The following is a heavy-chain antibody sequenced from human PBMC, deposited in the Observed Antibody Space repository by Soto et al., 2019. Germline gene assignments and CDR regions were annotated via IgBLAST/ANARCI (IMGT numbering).Heavy chain of an antibody. D-gene: IGHD3-16*01. CDR2: INPGGGST. J-gene: IGHJ4*02. V-gene: IGHV1-46*03. CDR3: ARIGSYHGFDY. CDR1: GYIFTSYY. Sequence: ASVKVSCKASGYIFTSYYVHWLRQAPGQGLEWMGLINPGGGSTSYTQSFQGRVTMTRDTSTSTVYMELSSLRSEDTAVYYCARIGSYHGFDYWGQGTLVTVSS.